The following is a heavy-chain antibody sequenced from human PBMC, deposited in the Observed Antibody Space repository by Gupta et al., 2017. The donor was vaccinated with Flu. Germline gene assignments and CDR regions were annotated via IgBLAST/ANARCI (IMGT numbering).Heavy chain of an antibody. J-gene: IGHJ4*02. D-gene: IGHD6-6*01. Sequence: QLHLHESGPGLVKPSETLSLNCSVSGGSIISDTYNWGWVRQPPGKTLEWIGSIYSSGITFSNPALKSRVTRDADTSKNLFSLKLTSVAAADTAVYYCARLNRIGVASYFFDAGGPGTLVAVSS. V-gene: IGHV4-39*02. CDR3: ARLNRIGVASYFFDA. CDR2: IYSSGIT. CDR1: GGSIISDTYN.